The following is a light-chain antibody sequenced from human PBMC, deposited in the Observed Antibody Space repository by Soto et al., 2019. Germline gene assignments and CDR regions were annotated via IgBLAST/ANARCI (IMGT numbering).Light chain of an antibody. CDR3: QQYRSWPRT. CDR1: QSVDIS. Sequence: EIVLTQSPATLSVSPGERVTLSSRASQSVDISLAWYQQKPGQAPRLLIYGASTRATDMPGTFSGRGSGTEFTLTISSLRPEDFAVYYCQQYRSWPRTFGQGTKVDIK. J-gene: IGKJ1*01. V-gene: IGKV3-15*01. CDR2: GAS.